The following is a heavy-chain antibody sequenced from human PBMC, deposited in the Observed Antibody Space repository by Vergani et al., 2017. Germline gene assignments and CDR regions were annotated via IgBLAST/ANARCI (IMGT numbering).Heavy chain of an antibody. CDR3: ARDPYYYYYMDV. CDR1: GFTFSSYG. Sequence: QVQLVESGGGVVQPGRSLRLSCAASGFTFSSYGMHWVRQAPGKGLEWVAVIWYDGSNKYYADSVKGRFTISRDNSKNTLYLQMNSLRAEDTAVYYCARDPYYYYYMDVWGKGTTVTVSS. V-gene: IGHV3-33*01. CDR2: IWYDGSNK. J-gene: IGHJ6*03.